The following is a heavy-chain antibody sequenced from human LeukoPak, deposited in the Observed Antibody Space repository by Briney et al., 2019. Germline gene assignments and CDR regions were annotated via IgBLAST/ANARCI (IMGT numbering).Heavy chain of an antibody. Sequence: SETLSLTCTVSGYSISSGYYWGWIRQPPGKGLEWIGSIYHSGSTYYNPSLKSRVTISVDTSKNQFSLKLSSVTAADTAVYYCARGYDYDFWSGPYFDYWGQGTLVTVSS. J-gene: IGHJ4*02. CDR3: ARGYDYDFWSGPYFDY. V-gene: IGHV4-38-2*02. CDR1: GYSISSGYY. D-gene: IGHD3-3*01. CDR2: IYHSGST.